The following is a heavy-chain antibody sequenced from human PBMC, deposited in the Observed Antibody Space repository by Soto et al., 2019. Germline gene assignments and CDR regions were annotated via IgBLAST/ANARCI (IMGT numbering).Heavy chain of an antibody. CDR3: ARLYSNSYFDY. D-gene: IGHD4-4*01. Sequence: QLQLQESGPGLVKPSETLSLTCTVSGGSISSSSYYWGWIRQPPGKGLEWIGSIFYSGSTYYNPSLKSRVAISVDTSKNQFSLKLSSVTAADTAVYYCARLYSNSYFDYWGQGTLVTVSS. V-gene: IGHV4-39*01. J-gene: IGHJ4*02. CDR2: IFYSGST. CDR1: GGSISSSSYY.